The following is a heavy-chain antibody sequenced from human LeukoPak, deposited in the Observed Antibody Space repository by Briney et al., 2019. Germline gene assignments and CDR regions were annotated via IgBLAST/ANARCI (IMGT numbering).Heavy chain of an antibody. J-gene: IGHJ4*02. CDR3: ARVDIRLAGIAVAGTHTYYFDY. CDR2: IYHSGCT. V-gene: IGHV4-39*07. CDR1: GASINSDTYY. Sequence: SETLSLTCTVSGASINSDTYYWGWIRQPPGKGLEWIGSIYHSGCTYYNPSLKSRVTISVDTSKNQFSLKLSSVTAADTAVYYCARVDIRLAGIAVAGTHTYYFDYWGQGTLVTVSS. D-gene: IGHD6-19*01.